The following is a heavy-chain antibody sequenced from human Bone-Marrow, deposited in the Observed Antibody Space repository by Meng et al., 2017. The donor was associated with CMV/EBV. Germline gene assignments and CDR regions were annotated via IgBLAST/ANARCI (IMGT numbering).Heavy chain of an antibody. CDR2: IYYSGTT. CDR3: ARYCSSTSCYFSASNYYGMDV. Sequence: SETLSLTCTVSGRSITSGDYYWSWIRQPPGKGLEWIGYIYYSGTTYYNPSLKSRVTISVDTSKNQFSLKLSSVTAADTAVYYCARYCSSTSCYFSASNYYGMDVWGQGTTVTVSS. D-gene: IGHD2-2*01. CDR1: GRSITSGDYY. J-gene: IGHJ6*02. V-gene: IGHV4-30-4*08.